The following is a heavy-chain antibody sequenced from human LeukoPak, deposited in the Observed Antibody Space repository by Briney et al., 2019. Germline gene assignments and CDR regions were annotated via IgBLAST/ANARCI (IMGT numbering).Heavy chain of an antibody. D-gene: IGHD4-17*01. J-gene: IGHJ4*02. CDR1: GFTFSSYA. Sequence: GGSLRLSCAASGFTFSSYAMSWVRQAPGKGLEWVSVIYSGGSTYYADSVKGRFTISRDNSKNTLYHQLNSLRAEDTAVYYCARDLRSRAYWGQGTLVTVSS. V-gene: IGHV3-53*01. CDR3: ARDLRSRAY. CDR2: IYSGGST.